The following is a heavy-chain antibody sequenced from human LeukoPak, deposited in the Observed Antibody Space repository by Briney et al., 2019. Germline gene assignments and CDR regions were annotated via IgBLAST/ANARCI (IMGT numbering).Heavy chain of an antibody. CDR3: ARGTMDYFDY. D-gene: IGHD4/OR15-4a*01. CDR1: GFTFSDHY. Sequence: GGSLRLSCAASGFTFSDHYMDWVRQAPGKGLEWVGRTRNKANSYTTEYAASVKGRFTISRDDSKNSLYLQMNSLKTEDTAVYYCARGTMDYFDYWGQGTLVTVSS. J-gene: IGHJ4*02. CDR2: TRNKANSYTT. V-gene: IGHV3-72*01.